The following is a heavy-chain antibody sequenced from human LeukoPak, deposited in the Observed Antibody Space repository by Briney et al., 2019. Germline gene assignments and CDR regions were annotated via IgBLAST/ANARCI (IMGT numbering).Heavy chain of an antibody. CDR2: IRPSDSEP. V-gene: IGHV5-10-1*01. D-gene: IGHD2-21*01. CDR3: ARHYSNDHTRFDF. CDR1: GYGFSTYW. J-gene: IGHJ4*02. Sequence: GESLQISSQVSGYGFSTYWITWLRQMPGGDLEWMGRIRPSDSEPNYSPSFQGHVTISANRSINTVYLQWSSLRASDTAIYFCARHYSNDHTRFDFWGQGALVSVST.